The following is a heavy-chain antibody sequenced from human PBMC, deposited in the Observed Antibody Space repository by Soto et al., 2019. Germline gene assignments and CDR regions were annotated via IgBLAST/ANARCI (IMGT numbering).Heavy chain of an antibody. CDR3: ARASEAVYNWNDGRHWFDP. CDR1: GGTFSSYT. D-gene: IGHD1-1*01. J-gene: IGHJ5*02. V-gene: IGHV1-69*02. Sequence: QVQLVQSGAEVKKPGSSVKVSCKASGGTFSSYTISWVRQAPGQGLEWMGRIIPILGIANYAQKFQGRVTITADKSTSTAYMELSSLRSEDTAVYYCARASEAVYNWNDGRHWFDPWGQGTLVTVSS. CDR2: IIPILGIA.